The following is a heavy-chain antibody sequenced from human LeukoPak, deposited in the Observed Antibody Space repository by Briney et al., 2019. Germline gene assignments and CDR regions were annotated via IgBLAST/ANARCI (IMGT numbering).Heavy chain of an antibody. CDR2: ISDDGSYT. CDR1: GFTFSSYS. V-gene: IGHV3-30*03. CDR3: ARSGSAVGGAFDI. D-gene: IGHD1-26*01. J-gene: IGHJ3*02. Sequence: GGSLRLSCAASGFTFSSYSMNWVRQAPGKGLEWVAVISDDGSYTYYTDSVKGRFTISRDSSQNTLYLQMNSLRAEDTAVYYCARSGSAVGGAFDIWGQGTMVTVSS.